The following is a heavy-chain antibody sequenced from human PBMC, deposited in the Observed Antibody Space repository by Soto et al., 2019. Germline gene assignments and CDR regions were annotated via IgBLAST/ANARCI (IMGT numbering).Heavy chain of an antibody. Sequence: SETLSLTCAVYGGSFSGYYWSWIRQPPGKGLEWIGEINHSGSTNYNPSLKSRVTISVDTSKNQFSLKLSSVTAADTAVYYCARGSGSGYYGSGSYYSYYYYYGMDVWGQGTTVTVSS. CDR1: GGSFSGYY. J-gene: IGHJ6*02. CDR2: INHSGST. D-gene: IGHD3-10*01. CDR3: ARGSGSGYYGSGSYYSYYYYYGMDV. V-gene: IGHV4-34*01.